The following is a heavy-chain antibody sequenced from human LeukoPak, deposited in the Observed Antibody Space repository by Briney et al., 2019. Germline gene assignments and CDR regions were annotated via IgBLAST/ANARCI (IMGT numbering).Heavy chain of an antibody. V-gene: IGHV1-2*02. CDR1: GYTFTGYY. CDR3: ARADNGAAGTPTPFDY. J-gene: IGHJ4*02. CDR2: INPNSGGT. Sequence: ASVKVSFKASGYTFTGYYMHWVRQAPGQGLEWMGWINPNSGGTNYAQKFQGRVTMTRDTSISTAYMELSRLRSEDTAVYYCARADNGAAGTPTPFDYWGQGTLVTVSS. D-gene: IGHD6-13*01.